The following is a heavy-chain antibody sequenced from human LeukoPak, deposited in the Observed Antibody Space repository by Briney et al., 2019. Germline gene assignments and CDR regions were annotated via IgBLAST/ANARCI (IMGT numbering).Heavy chain of an antibody. D-gene: IGHD3-3*01. V-gene: IGHV3-23*01. CDR2: ISGSGGST. CDR3: ANSRSGYTHFFDY. Sequence: GGSLRLSCAASGFTFSSYAMSWVRQAPGKGLEWVSAISGSGGSTYYADSVKGRFTISRDNSKNTLYLQMNSLRAEDTAVYYCANSRSGYTHFFDYWGQGTLVTVSS. CDR1: GFTFSSYA. J-gene: IGHJ4*02.